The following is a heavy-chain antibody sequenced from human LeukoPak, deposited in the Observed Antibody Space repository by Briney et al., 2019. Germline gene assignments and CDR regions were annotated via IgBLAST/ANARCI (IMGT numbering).Heavy chain of an antibody. Sequence: PGRSLRLSCAPSALSFSNFDMRWVRQAPGKGLEWVAVISYDGSNKYYADSVKGRFTISRDNSKNTVYLQMNSLRAEDTAVYYCAKDREGTTFDNRGQGTLVTVSS. CDR2: ISYDGSNK. D-gene: IGHD1-7*01. CDR1: ALSFSNFD. J-gene: IGHJ4*02. V-gene: IGHV3-30*18. CDR3: AKDREGTTFDN.